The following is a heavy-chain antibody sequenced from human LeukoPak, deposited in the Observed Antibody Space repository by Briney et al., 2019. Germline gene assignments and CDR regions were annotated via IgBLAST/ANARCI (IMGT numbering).Heavy chain of an antibody. CDR2: IRSSGSTI. CDR1: GFTFSDYY. V-gene: IGHV3-11*01. D-gene: IGHD2-15*01. J-gene: IGHJ3*02. CDR3: ARDRYRSGGSCYSVSDDAFDI. Sequence: GGSLRLSCAASGFTFSDYYMSWIRQAPGKGLEWVSYIRSSGSTIYYADSVKGRFTISRDNAKNSLYLQMNSLRAEDTAVYCCARDRYRSGGSCYSVSDDAFDIWGQGTMVTVSS.